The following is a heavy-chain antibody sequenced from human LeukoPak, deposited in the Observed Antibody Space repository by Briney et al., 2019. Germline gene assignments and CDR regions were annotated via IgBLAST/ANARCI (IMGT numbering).Heavy chain of an antibody. CDR2: IYYSGST. J-gene: IGHJ4*02. CDR3: ARYSSSAGFDY. Sequence: KASETLSLTCTVSGGSISSSSYYWGWIRQPPGKGLEWIGSIYYSGSTYYNPSLKSRVTISVDTSKNQFSLKLSSVTAADTAVYYYARYSSSAGFDYWGQGTLVTVSS. D-gene: IGHD6-6*01. V-gene: IGHV4-39*01. CDR1: GGSISSSSYY.